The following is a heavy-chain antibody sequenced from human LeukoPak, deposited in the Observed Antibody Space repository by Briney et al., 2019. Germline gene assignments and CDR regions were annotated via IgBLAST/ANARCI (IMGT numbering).Heavy chain of an antibody. CDR2: INNDGSST. J-gene: IGHJ4*02. CDR3: VVDLSGSADY. D-gene: IGHD3-10*01. Sequence: GGSLRLSCAASGFIFSDHWMHWVRHAPGKGLVWLSRINNDGSSTIYADSVKGRFTISRDNARNTLYLQMNSLRTEDSALYYCVVDLSGSADYWGQGTLVTVSS. V-gene: IGHV3-74*01. CDR1: GFIFSDHW.